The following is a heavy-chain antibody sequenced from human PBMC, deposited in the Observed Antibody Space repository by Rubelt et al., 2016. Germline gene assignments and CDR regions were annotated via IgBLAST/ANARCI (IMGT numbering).Heavy chain of an antibody. J-gene: IGHJ4*02. Sequence: QLQLQESGPGLVRPSETLSLTCTVSGASISSGGYFWSWIRQHPGKGLEWIGYIYYSGSTNYNPSLKSRFTISVDTSNNQFSLKLGSVTAADTAVYYCARLQWELSTIDFWGQGTLVTVSS. CDR1: GASISSGGYF. V-gene: IGHV4-31*03. CDR2: IYYSGST. D-gene: IGHD1-26*01. CDR3: ARLQWELSTIDF.